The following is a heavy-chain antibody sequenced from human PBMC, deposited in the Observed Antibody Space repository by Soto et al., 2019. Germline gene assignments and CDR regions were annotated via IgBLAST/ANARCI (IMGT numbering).Heavy chain of an antibody. D-gene: IGHD2-2*01. V-gene: IGHV3-23*01. J-gene: IGHJ6*02. CDR3: AKDGIVVVPAATNYYYHYGMDV. CDR1: GFTFSSYA. CDR2: ISGSGGST. Sequence: VGSLRLSCAASGFTFSSYAMSWVRQAPGKGLEWASAISGSGGSTYYADSVKGRFTISRDNSKNTLYLQMNSLRAEDTAVYYCAKDGIVVVPAATNYYYHYGMDVWGQGTTVTVSS.